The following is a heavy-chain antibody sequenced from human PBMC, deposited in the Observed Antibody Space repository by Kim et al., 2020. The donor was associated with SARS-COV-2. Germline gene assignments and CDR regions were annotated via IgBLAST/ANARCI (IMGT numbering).Heavy chain of an antibody. D-gene: IGHD1-26*01. V-gene: IGHV4-34*01. Sequence: YNPSLKSRVTISADTSKNQFSLKLNSVTAADTAVYYCASEGWVCASKSDYWGQGTLVTVSS. CDR3: ASEGWVCASKSDY. J-gene: IGHJ4*02.